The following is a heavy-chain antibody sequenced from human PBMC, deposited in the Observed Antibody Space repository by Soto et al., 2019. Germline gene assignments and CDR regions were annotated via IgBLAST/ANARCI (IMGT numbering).Heavy chain of an antibody. J-gene: IGHJ4*02. CDR2: ISAHNGNT. CDR3: ARGRYGDY. Sequence: QVHLVQSGAEVKKPGASGKVSCKGSGYGFTTYGITWVRQAPGQGLEWMAWISAHNGNTNYAQKLQGRVTVTRETSTSTAYMELRSLRSDDTAVYYCARGRYGDYWGQGALVTVSS. CDR1: GYGFTTYG. V-gene: IGHV1-18*01. D-gene: IGHD1-1*01.